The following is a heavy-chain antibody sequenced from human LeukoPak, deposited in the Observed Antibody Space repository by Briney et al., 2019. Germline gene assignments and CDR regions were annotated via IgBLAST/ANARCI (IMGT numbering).Heavy chain of an antibody. CDR3: ARRRYYDSTGYFD. D-gene: IGHD3-22*01. CDR2: IYYSGRT. Sequence: SETLSLTCTVSGGFISSSSYYWGWIRQPPGKGLEWIGDIYYSGRTYYNPSLRSRVSISLDTSVNHFSLTLSSVTAADTAVYYCARRRYYDSTGYFDWGRGSLVIVSS. CDR1: GGFISSSSYY. V-gene: IGHV4-39*02. J-gene: IGHJ1*01.